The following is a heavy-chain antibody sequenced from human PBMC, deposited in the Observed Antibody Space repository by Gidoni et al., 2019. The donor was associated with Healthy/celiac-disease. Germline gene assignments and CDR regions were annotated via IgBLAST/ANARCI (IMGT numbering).Heavy chain of an antibody. V-gene: IGHV3-23*01. CDR2: ISGSGGST. CDR1: GFTFSSYA. D-gene: IGHD3-3*01. Sequence: EVQLLESGGGLVQPGGSLRLSCAASGFTFSSYAMSWVRQAPGKGLEWVSAISGSGGSTYYADSVKGRFTISRDNSKNTLYLQMNSLRAEDTAVYYCAKGVTIFGVAPSYGMDVWGQGTTVTVSS. J-gene: IGHJ6*02. CDR3: AKGVTIFGVAPSYGMDV.